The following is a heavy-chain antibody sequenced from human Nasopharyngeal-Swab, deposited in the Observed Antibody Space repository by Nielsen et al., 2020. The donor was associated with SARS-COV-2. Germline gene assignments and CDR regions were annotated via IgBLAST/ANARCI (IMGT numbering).Heavy chain of an antibody. CDR3: ARERRIVATILSDYYYGMDV. CDR2: INPNSGGT. V-gene: IGHV1-2*04. Sequence: ASVMVSCKASGYTFTGYYMHWVRQAPGQGLEWMGWINPNSGGTNYAQKFQGWVTMTRDTSISTAYMELSRLRSDDTAVYYCARERRIVATILSDYYYGMDVWGQGTTVTVSS. J-gene: IGHJ6*02. CDR1: GYTFTGYY. D-gene: IGHD5-12*01.